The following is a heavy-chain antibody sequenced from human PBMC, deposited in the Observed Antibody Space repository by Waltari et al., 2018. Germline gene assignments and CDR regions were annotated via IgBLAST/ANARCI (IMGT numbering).Heavy chain of an antibody. V-gene: IGHV1-69*01. D-gene: IGHD2-2*01. CDR1: GGTFSSYA. J-gene: IGHJ5*02. CDR2: ITPIVCKV. CDR3: AREDIVVVPAEVGFDP. Sequence: QVQLVQSGAEVKKPGSSVKVSCKASGGTFSSYAISWVRQAPGQGLEWMGGITPIVCKVNYAQKFQGRVTITADESTSTAYMELSSLRSEDTAVYYCAREDIVVVPAEVGFDPWGQGTLVTVSS.